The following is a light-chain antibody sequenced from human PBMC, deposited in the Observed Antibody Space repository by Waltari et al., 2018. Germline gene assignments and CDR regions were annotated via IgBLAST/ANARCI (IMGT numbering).Light chain of an antibody. CDR2: DAS. J-gene: IGKJ4*01. V-gene: IGKV3-11*01. Sequence: EIVLTQSPATLSLSPGERATLSCRASQSVSSYLACDQQKPGQAPRLLIHDASNRATGIPARFRGSGSGTDCTLTISSLEPEDFAVYYCQQRSNWPPGDTFGGGTKVEIK. CDR3: QQRSNWPPGDT. CDR1: QSVSSY.